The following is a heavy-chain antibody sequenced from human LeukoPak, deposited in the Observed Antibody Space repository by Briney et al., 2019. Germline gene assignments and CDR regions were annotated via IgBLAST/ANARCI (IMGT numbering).Heavy chain of an antibody. CDR1: GFTFSSYA. D-gene: IGHD5-18*01. V-gene: IGHV3-30-3*01. CDR3: ARAKDTAMDTRY. J-gene: IGHJ4*02. CDR2: ISYDGSNK. Sequence: GRSLRLSCAASGFTFSSYAMHWVRQAPGKGLEWVAVISYDGSNKYYADSVKGRFTISRDNSKNTLYLQMNSLRAEDTTVYYCARAKDTAMDTRYWGQGTLVTVSS.